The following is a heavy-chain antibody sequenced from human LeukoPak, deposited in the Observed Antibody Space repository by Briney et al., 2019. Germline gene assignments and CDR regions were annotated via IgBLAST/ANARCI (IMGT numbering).Heavy chain of an antibody. D-gene: IGHD5-12*01. J-gene: IGHJ4*02. CDR1: GGSISSSSYY. V-gene: IGHV4-39*01. Sequence: SETLPLTCTVSGGSISSSSYYWGWIRQPPGKGLEWIGSIYYSGSTYYNPSLKSRVTISVDTSKNQFSLKLSSVTAADTAVYYCARSYSGYAEEGPYHFDYWGQGTLVTVSS. CDR2: IYYSGST. CDR3: ARSYSGYAEEGPYHFDY.